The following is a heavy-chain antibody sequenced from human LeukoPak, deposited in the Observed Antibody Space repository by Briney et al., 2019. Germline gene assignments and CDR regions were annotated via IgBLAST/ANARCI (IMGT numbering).Heavy chain of an antibody. CDR2: IYSGGST. CDR3: AKHSSSWHYFDY. V-gene: IGHV3-23*03. J-gene: IGHJ4*02. CDR1: GFTFSSYS. D-gene: IGHD6-13*01. Sequence: GGSLRLSCAASGFTFSSYSMNWVRQAPGKGLEWVSVIYSGGSTYYADSVKGRFTISRDNSKNTLFLQMDSLRADDTAVYYCAKHSSSWHYFDYWGQGTLVTVSS.